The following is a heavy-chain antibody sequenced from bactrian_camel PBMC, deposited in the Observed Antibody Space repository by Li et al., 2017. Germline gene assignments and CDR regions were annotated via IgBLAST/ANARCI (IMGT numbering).Heavy chain of an antibody. D-gene: IGHD5*01. V-gene: IGHV3S53*01. CDR2: MGSDGDT. CDR1: GFTANRCG. J-gene: IGHJ4*01. Sequence: HVQLVESGGGSVQAGGSLKFACTVPGFTANRCGMDWYRLAAGKQREWVASMGSDGDTSYTDSVKGRFTLSRDKARDTVYLQMNSLRPEDTAMYSCKTSGVGWLCEPDEDKSGNQGTQVTVS.